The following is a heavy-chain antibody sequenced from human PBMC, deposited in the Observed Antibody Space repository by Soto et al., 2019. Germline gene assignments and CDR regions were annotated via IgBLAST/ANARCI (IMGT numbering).Heavy chain of an antibody. CDR2: ISYDGSNK. V-gene: IGHV3-30-3*01. CDR3: ARDGWATVTGFDYGMDV. J-gene: IGHJ6*02. CDR1: GFTFSSYA. D-gene: IGHD4-17*01. Sequence: PGGSLRLSCAASGFTFSSYAMHWVLQAPGKGLEWVAVISYDGSNKYYADSVKGRFTISRDNSKNTLYLQMNSLRAEDTAVYYCARDGWATVTGFDYGMDVWGQGTTVTVSS.